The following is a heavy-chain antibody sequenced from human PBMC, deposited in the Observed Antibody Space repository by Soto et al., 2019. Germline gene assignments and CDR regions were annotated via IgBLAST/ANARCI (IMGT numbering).Heavy chain of an antibody. V-gene: IGHV1-69*01. CDR2: IIPIFGTA. CDR3: ASATLAYCGGDCYRPDAFDS. J-gene: IGHJ3*02. CDR1: GGTFSSYA. D-gene: IGHD2-21*02. Sequence: QVQLVQSGAEVKKPGSSVKVSCKASGGTFSSYAISWVRQAPGQGLEWMGGIIPIFGTANYAQKFQGRVTITADESTSTAYMELSSLRSEDTAVYYCASATLAYCGGDCYRPDAFDSWGQGTMVTVSS.